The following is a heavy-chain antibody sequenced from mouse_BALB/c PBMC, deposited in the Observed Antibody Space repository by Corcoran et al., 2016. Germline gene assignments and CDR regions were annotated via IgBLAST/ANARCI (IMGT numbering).Heavy chain of an antibody. D-gene: IGHD2-1*01. CDR2: IWWDDDK. J-gene: IGHJ4*01. V-gene: IGHV8-8*01. CDR3: ARIYYDYYAMDY. CDR1: GFSLSTSGMG. Sequence: QVTLKESGPGILQPSQTLSLTCSFSGFSLSTSGMGVGWIRQPSGKGLEWLAHIWWDDDKYYNTALKSGLTISKDTSKNQVFLKIASVDTADTATYYCARIYYDYYAMDYWGQGTSVTVSS.